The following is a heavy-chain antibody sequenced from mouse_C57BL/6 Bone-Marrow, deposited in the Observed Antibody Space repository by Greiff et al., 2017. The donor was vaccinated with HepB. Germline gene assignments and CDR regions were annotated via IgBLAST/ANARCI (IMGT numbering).Heavy chain of an antibody. CDR1: GFTFSDYG. CDR3: ARLYYYGSSPYAMDY. Sequence: DVMLVESGGGLVQPGGSLKLSCAASGFTFSDYGMAWVRQAPRKGPEWVAFISNLAYSICYADTVTGRFTISRENAKNTLYLEMSSLRSEDTAMYYCARLYYYGSSPYAMDYWGQGTSVTVSS. J-gene: IGHJ4*01. V-gene: IGHV5-15*01. CDR2: ISNLAYSI. D-gene: IGHD1-1*01.